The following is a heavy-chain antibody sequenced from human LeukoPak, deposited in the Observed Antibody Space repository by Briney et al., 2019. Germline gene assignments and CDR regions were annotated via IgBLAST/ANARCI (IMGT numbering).Heavy chain of an antibody. D-gene: IGHD3-22*01. CDR1: GGTISDYY. J-gene: IGHJ6*03. Sequence: SETLSFTSTVSGGTISDYYWSWVRQPPGQGLVWIVYIYYSERTSYHPSLNSRVTISVDTSEKQFSLRLSSVTAADTAVYYCARGSLDLYYYDSSGFPYYYYYMDVWGKGTTVTVS. CDR3: ARGSLDLYYYDSSGFPYYYYYMDV. V-gene: IGHV4-59*01. CDR2: IYYSERT.